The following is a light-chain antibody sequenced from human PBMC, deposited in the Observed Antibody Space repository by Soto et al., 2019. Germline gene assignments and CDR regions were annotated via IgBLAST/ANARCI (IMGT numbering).Light chain of an antibody. J-gene: IGLJ2*01. Sequence: QSALTQPASVSGSPGESITISCTGTRSDVGTYNYVSWYQQHPGKAPKLMIYEVSNRPSGVSNRFSGSKSGNTASLTISGLQAEDEADYYCSSCTSTTTLVFGGGTKLTVL. V-gene: IGLV2-14*01. CDR3: SSCTSTTTLV. CDR1: RSDVGTYNY. CDR2: EVS.